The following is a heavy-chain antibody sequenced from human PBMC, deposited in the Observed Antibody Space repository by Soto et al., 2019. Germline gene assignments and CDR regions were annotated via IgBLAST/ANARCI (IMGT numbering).Heavy chain of an antibody. D-gene: IGHD4-17*01. CDR1: GFTFSSYA. V-gene: IGHV3-30-3*01. J-gene: IGHJ4*02. CDR3: ARVVDYGRNAYFAY. CDR2: ISYDGSNK. Sequence: QVQLVESGGGVVQPGRSLRLSCAASGFTFSSYAMHWVRQAPGKGLEWVAVISYDGSNKYYADSGKGRFTISRDNSKNTLDLQINSLSAEDTAVYDCARVVDYGRNAYFAYWGQGTLVTVSS.